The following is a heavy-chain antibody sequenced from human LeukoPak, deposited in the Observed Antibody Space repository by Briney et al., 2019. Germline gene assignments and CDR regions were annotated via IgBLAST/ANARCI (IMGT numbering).Heavy chain of an antibody. Sequence: SETLSLTCTVSGGSIRSYYWSWIRQPPGKGLEWIGYIYYSGSTNYNPSLESRVTISVDTSKNQFSLKLSSVTAADTAVYFCARGRVSSSTWYSTYYYFFYMDFWGKGTTVTVSS. D-gene: IGHD4-11*01. CDR2: IYYSGST. CDR3: ARGRVSSSTWYSTYYYFFYMDF. CDR1: GGSIRSYY. V-gene: IGHV4-59*01. J-gene: IGHJ6*03.